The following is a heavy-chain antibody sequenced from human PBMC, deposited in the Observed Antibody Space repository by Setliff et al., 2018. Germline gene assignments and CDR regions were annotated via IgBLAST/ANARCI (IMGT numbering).Heavy chain of an antibody. J-gene: IGHJ4*02. V-gene: IGHV3-64*01. CDR2: ITSDGGSS. D-gene: IGHD6-6*01. CDR1: GFVFNSYA. CDR3: ARASEYSNYRDF. Sequence: GGSLRLSCTASGFVFNSYAMHWVRQVPGKGLEFVASITSDGGSSYNANPVKGRFVISRDNSKNTLSLHMDSLRADDMALYYCARASEYSNYRDFWGQGSLVTVSS.